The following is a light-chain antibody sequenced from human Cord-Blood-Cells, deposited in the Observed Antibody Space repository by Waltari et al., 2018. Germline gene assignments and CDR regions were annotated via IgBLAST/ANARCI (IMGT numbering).Light chain of an antibody. CDR2: GAA. CDR1: QSVISN. J-gene: IGKJ4*01. V-gene: IGKV3-15*01. CDR3: QQYKNWPLT. Sequence: IVMTQSPATLSVSLGERATLSCLARQSVISNLAWYPRKPGQAPRPLIYGAATRTTGIPARFSGSGSGTEFTLTIRSLQSEDFAVYYCQQYKNWPLTFGGGTKVEIK.